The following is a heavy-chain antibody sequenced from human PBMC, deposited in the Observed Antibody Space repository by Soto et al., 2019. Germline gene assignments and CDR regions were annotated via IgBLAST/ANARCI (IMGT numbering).Heavy chain of an antibody. D-gene: IGHD5-12*01. CDR2: IIPISRTP. V-gene: IGHV1-69*01. CDR3: ARGVASSD. J-gene: IGHJ4*02. Sequence: QVQLVQSEAEVKKPGSSVKVSCKSSGVTFSSDSISWVRQAPGQGLEWMGGIIPISRTPTYAQKFQGRVTIRADESTRAAYIAVNSLTFEDTAVYYCARGVASSDWGQGTLVTVSS. CDR1: GVTFSSDS.